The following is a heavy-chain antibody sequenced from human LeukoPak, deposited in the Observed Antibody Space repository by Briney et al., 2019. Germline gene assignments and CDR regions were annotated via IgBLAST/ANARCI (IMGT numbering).Heavy chain of an antibody. CDR3: ARLAETYYYDSRGYYLGVGYFDY. CDR1: GYSISSGYY. D-gene: IGHD3-22*01. V-gene: IGHV4-38-2*02. J-gene: IGHJ4*02. CDR2: IYHSGST. Sequence: SETLSLTCTVSGYSISSGYYWGWIRQPPGKGLEWIASIYHSGSTYYNPSLKSRVTISVDTSKNTFSLKLSSVTAADTAVYYCARLAETYYYDSRGYYLGVGYFDYWGQGNLVTVSS.